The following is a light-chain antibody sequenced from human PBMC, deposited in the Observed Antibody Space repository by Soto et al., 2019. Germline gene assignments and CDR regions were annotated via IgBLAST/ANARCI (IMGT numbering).Light chain of an antibody. CDR3: QQYGSYSPT. J-gene: IGKJ1*01. CDR1: QTISTW. CDR2: RAS. Sequence: GDIVTITCRASQTISTWMAWYQQKPGKPPKLLIYRASSLESGVPSRFSGSVSGTEFTLTITSLQPDDFATYYCQQYGSYSPTFGQGTKVDIK. V-gene: IGKV1-5*03.